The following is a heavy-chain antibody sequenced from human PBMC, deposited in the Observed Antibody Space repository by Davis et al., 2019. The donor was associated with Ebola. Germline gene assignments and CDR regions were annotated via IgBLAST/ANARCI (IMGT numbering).Heavy chain of an antibody. V-gene: IGHV3-7*01. Sequence: PGGSLRLSCAASGFTFSSYWMSWVRQAPGKGLEWVANIKQDGSEKYYVDSVKGRFTISRDNAKNSLSLQMNTLRAEDTAVYYCARDAVARWGSLGKFDYWGQGTLVTVSS. CDR2: IKQDGSEK. J-gene: IGHJ4*02. CDR1: GFTFSSYW. CDR3: ARDAVARWGSLGKFDY. D-gene: IGHD7-27*01.